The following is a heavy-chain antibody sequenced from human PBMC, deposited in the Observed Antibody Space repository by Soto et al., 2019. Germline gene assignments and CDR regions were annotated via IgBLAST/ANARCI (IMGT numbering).Heavy chain of an antibody. V-gene: IGHV3-48*02. CDR2: ISSSSSTI. Sequence: EVQLVESGGGLVQPGGSLRLSCAASGFTFSSYSMNWVRQAPGKGLEWVSYISSSSSTIDYAESVKGRFTISRDNAKNALYLQMNSLRDEDTAVDYCARRYRVRGWDYYGMDVWGQGTTVTVSS. D-gene: IGHD1-26*01. J-gene: IGHJ6*02. CDR1: GFTFSSYS. CDR3: ARRYRVRGWDYYGMDV.